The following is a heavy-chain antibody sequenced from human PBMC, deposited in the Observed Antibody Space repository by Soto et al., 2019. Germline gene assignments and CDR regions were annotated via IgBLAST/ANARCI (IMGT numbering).Heavy chain of an antibody. CDR1: GFTFSSYA. Sequence: QVQLVESGGGVVQPGRSLRLSCAASGFTFSSYAMHWVRQAPGKGLEWVAVISYDGSNKYYADSVKGRFTISRDNSKNTLYLQMSSLRAEDTAVYYCAGEIEDYGDYWYYCDYWGLGTLVTVSS. CDR2: ISYDGSNK. V-gene: IGHV3-30-3*01. J-gene: IGHJ4*02. CDR3: AGEIEDYGDYWYYCDY. D-gene: IGHD4-17*01.